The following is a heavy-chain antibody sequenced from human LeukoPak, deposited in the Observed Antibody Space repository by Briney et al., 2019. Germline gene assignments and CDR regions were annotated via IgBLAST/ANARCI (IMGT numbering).Heavy chain of an antibody. V-gene: IGHV4-34*01. J-gene: IGHJ1*01. D-gene: IGHD5-18*01. CDR3: ARGGGWIQLPAGPRPYFQH. Sequence: NPSETLSLTCAVYGGSFSGYYWSWIRQPPGKGLEWIGEINHSGSTNYNPSLKSRVTISVDTSKNQFSLKLSSVTAADTAVYYCARGGGWIQLPAGPRPYFQHWGQGTLVTVSS. CDR1: GGSFSGYY. CDR2: INHSGST.